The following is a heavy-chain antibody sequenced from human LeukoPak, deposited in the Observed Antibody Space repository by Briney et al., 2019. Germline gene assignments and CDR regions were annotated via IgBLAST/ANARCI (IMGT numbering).Heavy chain of an antibody. V-gene: IGHV3-53*01. CDR1: GFTVSSNY. J-gene: IGHJ4*02. Sequence: PGGPLRLSCAASGFTVSSNYMSWVRQAPGKGLEWVSVIYSGGSTYYADSVKGRFTISRDNSKNTLYLQMNSLRAEDTAVYYCARVRSYGTFDYWGQGTLVTVSS. CDR3: ARVRSYGTFDY. CDR2: IYSGGST. D-gene: IGHD5-18*01.